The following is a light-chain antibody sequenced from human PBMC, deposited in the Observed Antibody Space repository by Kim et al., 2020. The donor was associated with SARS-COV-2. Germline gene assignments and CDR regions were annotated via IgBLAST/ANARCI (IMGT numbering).Light chain of an antibody. CDR1: QSVSSSY. CDR2: GAS. J-gene: IGKJ2*01. V-gene: IGKV3-20*01. Sequence: EIVLTQSPGTLSLSPGERATLSCRASQSVSSSYLAGYQQKPGQAPRRLIYGASSRATGIPDRFSGSGSGTDFTLTISRLEPEDFAVYYCQQYGSSPPYTFGQGTKLEI. CDR3: QQYGSSPPYT.